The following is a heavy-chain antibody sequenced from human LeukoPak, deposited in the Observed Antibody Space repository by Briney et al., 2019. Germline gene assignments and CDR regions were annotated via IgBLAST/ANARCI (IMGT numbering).Heavy chain of an antibody. CDR1: GFTFSNYN. Sequence: GGSLRLSCAASGFTFSNYNMNWVRQAPGKGLEWASYISSSSSTIYYADSVKGRFTISRDNAKNSLYLQMNSLRAEDTAVYYCARDPLDYWGQGTLVTVSS. CDR2: ISSSSSTI. CDR3: ARDPLDY. V-gene: IGHV3-48*01. J-gene: IGHJ4*02.